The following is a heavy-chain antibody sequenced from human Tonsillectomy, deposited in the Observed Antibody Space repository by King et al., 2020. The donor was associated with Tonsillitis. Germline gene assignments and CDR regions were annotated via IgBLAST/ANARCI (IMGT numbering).Heavy chain of an antibody. CDR3: ARASVLAPTPRNYGDCSYFDL. V-gene: IGHV4-30-4*07. Sequence: VQLQESGPGLVKPSQTLSLTCAVSGGSISNGGYSWSWIRQPPGKGLEWIAYIFYSGSTYYNPSPKSRVTISVDTSKNQFSLKVSSVTAADTAVYYCARASVLAPTPRNYGDCSYFDLWGRGTLVIVSS. CDR2: IFYSGST. D-gene: IGHD2-15*01. CDR1: GGSISNGGYS. J-gene: IGHJ2*01.